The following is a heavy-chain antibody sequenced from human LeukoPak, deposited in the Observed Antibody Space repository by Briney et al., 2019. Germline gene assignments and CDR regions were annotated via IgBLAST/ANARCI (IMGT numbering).Heavy chain of an antibody. Sequence: ASVKVSCKASGYTFTGYYMHWVRQAPGQGLEWMGWINPNSGGTNYAQKFQGRVTMTRDASISTAYMELSRLRSDDTAVYYCARIAVAGTSYRGTALDYYYYMDVWGKGTTVTVSS. CDR2: INPNSGGT. V-gene: IGHV1-2*02. J-gene: IGHJ6*03. D-gene: IGHD6-19*01. CDR3: ARIAVAGTSYRGTALDYYYYMDV. CDR1: GYTFTGYY.